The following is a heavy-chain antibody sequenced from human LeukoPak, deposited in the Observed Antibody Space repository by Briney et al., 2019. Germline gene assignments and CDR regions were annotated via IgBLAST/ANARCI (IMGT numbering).Heavy chain of an antibody. J-gene: IGHJ6*03. CDR3: VRDPRYYHYMDV. Sequence: GGSLRLSCAASEFTFSSYWMHWVRQAPGKGLVWVSRINTDGITTTYADSVKGRFTVSRDNAKNTLYLQMNSLRAEDTAVYYCVRDPRYYHYMDVWGKGTTVTVSS. V-gene: IGHV3-74*01. CDR2: INTDGITT. CDR1: EFTFSSYW.